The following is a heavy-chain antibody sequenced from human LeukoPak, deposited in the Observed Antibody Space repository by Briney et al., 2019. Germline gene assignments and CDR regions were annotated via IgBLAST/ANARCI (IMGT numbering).Heavy chain of an antibody. CDR1: GGSISSYY. V-gene: IGHV4-59*13. Sequence: PSETLSLTCTVSGGSISSYYWSWIRQPPGKGLEWIGYIYYSGSTNYNPSLKSRVTISVDTSKNQFSLKLSSVTAADTAVYYCARVPRPLWFGESLRLDAFDIWGQGTMVTVSS. CDR3: ARVPRPLWFGESLRLDAFDI. CDR2: IYYSGST. D-gene: IGHD3-10*01. J-gene: IGHJ3*02.